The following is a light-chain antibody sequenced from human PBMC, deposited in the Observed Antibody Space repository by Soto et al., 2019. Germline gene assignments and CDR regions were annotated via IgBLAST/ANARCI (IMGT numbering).Light chain of an antibody. Sequence: DIQMTQSPSSLSASVGDRVTITCRASQSITYWLAWYQQKPGRAPKLLIYDVFNLQSGVPSRFSGSGSGTEFTLTISSLQPDDCATYYCQQYHSFSFTLGQGTKLEIK. J-gene: IGKJ2*01. CDR2: DVF. CDR3: QQYHSFSFT. V-gene: IGKV1-5*01. CDR1: QSITYW.